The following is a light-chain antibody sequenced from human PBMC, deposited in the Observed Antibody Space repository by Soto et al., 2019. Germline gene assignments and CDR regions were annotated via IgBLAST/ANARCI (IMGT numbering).Light chain of an antibody. CDR1: QSVNNY. J-gene: IGKJ1*01. CDR2: DTY. CDR3: QQRTNWRGT. Sequence: EIVLTQSPATLSLSPGERGTLSCPASQSVNNYLGWYQQKPGQPPRLLIHDTYRRATGVPARFSGRGSGTDFTLTISSLELEDFAVYYCQQRTNWRGTFGQGTKVESK. V-gene: IGKV3-11*01.